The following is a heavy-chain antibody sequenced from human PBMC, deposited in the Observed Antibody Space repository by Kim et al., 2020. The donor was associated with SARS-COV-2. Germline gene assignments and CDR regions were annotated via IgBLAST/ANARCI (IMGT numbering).Heavy chain of an antibody. CDR3: RAWLGELATDF. J-gene: IGHJ4*02. V-gene: IGHV4-34*01. Sequence: SETLSLTCAIYGGSFSDRYWGWIRQSPGKGLEWIAEIDYRGDTKYNPSLTSRVLVSLDTSSNQFSLRLSSVTAADTAVYFCRAWLGELATDFWGQGTLVTVSS. CDR2: IDYRGDT. D-gene: IGHD3-10*01. CDR1: GGSFSDRY.